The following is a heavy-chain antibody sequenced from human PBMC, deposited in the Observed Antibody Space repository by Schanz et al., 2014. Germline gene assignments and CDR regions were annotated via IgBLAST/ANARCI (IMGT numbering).Heavy chain of an antibody. V-gene: IGHV3-33*01. CDR3: ARDSAGTTFGVLDS. CDR2: IGDDGADK. CDR1: GLNFDYYG. J-gene: IGHJ4*02. D-gene: IGHD1-1*01. Sequence: VQLVESGGDLVQPGRSLRLSCATSGLNFDYYGMNWVRQAPGKGLEWVANIGDDGADKYYLDSVRGRFTISRDNSKNTVYLEMNRLRTEDTALYYCARDSAGTTFGVLDSWGQGTLVTVSS.